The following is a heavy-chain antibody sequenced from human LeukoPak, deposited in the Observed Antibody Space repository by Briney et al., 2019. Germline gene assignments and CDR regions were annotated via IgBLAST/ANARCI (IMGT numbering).Heavy chain of an antibody. CDR1: DGSFSGYY. V-gene: IGHV4-34*01. CDR2: INHSGST. D-gene: IGHD3-3*01. J-gene: IGHJ4*02. Sequence: PSEALSLTCAVYDGSFSGYYWSWIRQPPGKGLEWIGEINHSGSTNYNPSLKSRVTISLDTSKSQFSLKVRYVTAADTAVYYCARGLNDSWTGENYWGQGTLVTVSS. CDR3: ARGLNDSWTGENY.